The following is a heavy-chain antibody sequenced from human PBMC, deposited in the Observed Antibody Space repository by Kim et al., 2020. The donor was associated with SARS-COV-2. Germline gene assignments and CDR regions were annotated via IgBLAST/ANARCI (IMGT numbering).Heavy chain of an antibody. J-gene: IGHJ2*01. CDR3: ARHRYFDL. V-gene: IGHV4-39*01. Sequence: SETLSLTCTVSGGSISSSSYYWGWIRQPPGKGLEWIGSIYYSGSTYYNPSLKSRVTISVDTSKNQFSLKLSSVTAADTAVYYCARHRYFDLWGRGTLVTVSS. CDR2: IYYSGST. CDR1: GGSISSSSYY.